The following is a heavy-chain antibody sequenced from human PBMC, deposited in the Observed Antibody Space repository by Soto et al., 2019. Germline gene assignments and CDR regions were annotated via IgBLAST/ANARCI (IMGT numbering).Heavy chain of an antibody. Sequence: SETLSLTCTVSGGSISSYYWSWIRQPPGKGLEWIGYIYYSGSTNYNPSLKSRVTISVDTSKNQFSLKLSSVTAADTAVYYCAREGYCSGGSCYPDYWGQGTLVTVSS. CDR3: AREGYCSGGSCYPDY. CDR2: IYYSGST. V-gene: IGHV4-59*01. J-gene: IGHJ4*02. CDR1: GGSISSYY. D-gene: IGHD2-15*01.